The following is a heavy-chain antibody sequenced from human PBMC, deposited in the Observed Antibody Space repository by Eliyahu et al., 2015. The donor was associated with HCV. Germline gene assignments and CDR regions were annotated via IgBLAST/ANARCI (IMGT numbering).Heavy chain of an antibody. CDR2: ISGSGGST. CDR1: GFTFSSYA. D-gene: IGHD2-2*01. CDR3: AKGGGYCSSTSCLDYYYYYYMDV. V-gene: IGHV3-23*01. J-gene: IGHJ6*03. Sequence: EVQLLESGGGLVQPGGSLRLSCAASGFTFSSYAMSWVRQAPGKGLEWVSAISGSGGSTYYADSVKGRFTISRDNSKNTLYLQMNSLRAEDTAVYYCAKGGGYCSSTSCLDYYYYYYMDVWGKGTTVTVSS.